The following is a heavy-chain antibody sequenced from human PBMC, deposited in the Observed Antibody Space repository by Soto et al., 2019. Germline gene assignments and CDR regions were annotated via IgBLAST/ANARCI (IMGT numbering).Heavy chain of an antibody. D-gene: IGHD2-2*01. J-gene: IGHJ6*02. CDR2: ITTTSTYK. V-gene: IGHV3-21*01. Sequence: EVQLVESGGGLVKPGGSLRLSCVASAFTFNNFPMHWVRQAPGKGLQWLASITTTSTYKYYADSVKGRFSISRDNAKNSLYLELTNLRSEDTAAYYCAREKCSSTSCNHGMDVWGLGTTVTVSS. CDR3: AREKCSSTSCNHGMDV. CDR1: AFTFNNFP.